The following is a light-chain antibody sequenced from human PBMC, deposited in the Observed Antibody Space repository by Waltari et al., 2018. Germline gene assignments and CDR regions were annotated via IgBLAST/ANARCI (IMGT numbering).Light chain of an antibody. Sequence: IQLTQSPSSLSASVGDRVTITCRASQGISSYLAWYQQKPGKAPKLLIYAASTLQSGVPSRFSGSGSGTDFTLTISRLQPEDFATYDCQQLNSYPITFGGGTKVEIK. CDR2: AAS. CDR1: QGISSY. J-gene: IGKJ4*01. CDR3: QQLNSYPIT. V-gene: IGKV1-9*01.